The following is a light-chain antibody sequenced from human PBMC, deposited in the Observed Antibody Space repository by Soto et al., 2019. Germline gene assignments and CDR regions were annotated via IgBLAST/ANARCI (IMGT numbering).Light chain of an antibody. J-gene: IGKJ1*01. Sequence: DIQMTQSPSTLSASVGDRLTITCRASQSINNWLAWYQKKPGKAPKLLIYKASTLESGVPSRFSGSGSGTEFTLTISSLQPDDFATYYCQEYDTYSTFGQGTKVDIK. V-gene: IGKV1-5*03. CDR1: QSINNW. CDR2: KAS. CDR3: QEYDTYST.